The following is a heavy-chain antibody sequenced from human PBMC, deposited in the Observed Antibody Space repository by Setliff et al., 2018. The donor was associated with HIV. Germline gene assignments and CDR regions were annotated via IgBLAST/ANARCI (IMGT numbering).Heavy chain of an antibody. CDR1: GGSFSDYY. D-gene: IGHD1-1*01. Sequence: SETLSLTCAVYGGSFSDYYWTWIRQSPGKGPEWIGEVNHSGITKYNPSLRSRVIISIDTSKKQFYLKVYSVTAADAAIYYCARGGAHNHGHDYFDYWGQGTLVTVSS. V-gene: IGHV4-34*01. J-gene: IGHJ4*02. CDR3: ARGGAHNHGHDYFDY. CDR2: VNHSGIT.